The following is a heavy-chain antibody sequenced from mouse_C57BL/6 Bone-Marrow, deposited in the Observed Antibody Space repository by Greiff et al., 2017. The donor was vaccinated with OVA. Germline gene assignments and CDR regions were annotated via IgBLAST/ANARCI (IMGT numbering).Heavy chain of an antibody. Sequence: EVKLMESGEGLVKPGGSLKLSCAASGFTFSSYAMSWVRQTPEKRLEWVAYISSGGDYIYYADTVKGRFTISRDNARNTLYLQMSSLKSEDTAMYYCTRDRGYYDYDEDYFDYWGQGTTLTVSS. V-gene: IGHV5-9-1*02. CDR1: GFTFSSYA. CDR2: ISSGGDYI. D-gene: IGHD2-4*01. J-gene: IGHJ2*01. CDR3: TRDRGYYDYDEDYFDY.